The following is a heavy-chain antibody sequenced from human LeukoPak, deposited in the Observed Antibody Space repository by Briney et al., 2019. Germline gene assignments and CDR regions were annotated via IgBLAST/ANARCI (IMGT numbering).Heavy chain of an antibody. CDR1: GDSISDINHY. J-gene: IGHJ4*02. V-gene: IGHV4-39*01. Sequence: PSETLSLTCTVSGDSISDINHYWGWIRQPPGKELLWIGNIYYTGRTFYNPSLRSRVTISRDTSKNQFSLKLSSLTTADTAVYYCARHGPTDLWNGYQIDSWGQGTLITVSS. CDR2: IYYTGRT. CDR3: ARHGPTDLWNGYQIDS. D-gene: IGHD3-3*01.